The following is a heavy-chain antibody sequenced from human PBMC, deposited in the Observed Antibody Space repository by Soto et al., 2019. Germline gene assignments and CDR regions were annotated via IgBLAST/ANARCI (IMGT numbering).Heavy chain of an antibody. D-gene: IGHD3-22*01. CDR3: ARSSYYYDGGGNDY. Sequence: PSETLSLTCTVSGGSISSSSYYWGWIRQPPGKGLEWIGSIYYSGSTYYNPSLKSRVTISADTSKNQFSLKLSSVTAADTAVYYCARSSYYYDGGGNDYWGQGTLVTVSS. J-gene: IGHJ4*02. CDR1: GGSISSSSYY. CDR2: IYYSGST. V-gene: IGHV4-39*01.